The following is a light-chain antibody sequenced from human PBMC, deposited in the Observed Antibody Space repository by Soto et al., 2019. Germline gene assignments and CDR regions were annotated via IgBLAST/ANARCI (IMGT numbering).Light chain of an antibody. J-gene: IGLJ1*01. CDR2: GNI. CDR3: QSYDSTRSARYV. V-gene: IGLV1-40*01. CDR1: SSNIGAGYD. Sequence: QSVLTQPPSVSGAPGQRVTISCTGSSSNIGAGYDVHWYQQRPGTAPKPLIFGNINRPSGVPDRFSGSKSGTSASLAITGLQAEDEGDYYCQSYDSTRSARYVFGTGTKLTVL.